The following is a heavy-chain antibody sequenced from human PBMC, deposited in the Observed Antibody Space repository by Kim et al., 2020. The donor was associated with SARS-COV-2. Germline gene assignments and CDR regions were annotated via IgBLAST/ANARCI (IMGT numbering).Heavy chain of an antibody. D-gene: IGHD6-13*01. CDR1: GFTFSNYG. Sequence: GGCLRLSCAASGFTFSNYGMSWVRQAPGKGLEWVSGISGSGDTTTYADSVKGRFTVSRDNSKNTLYLQMSSLRAEDTAIYYCANPRQPDYWGQGTLVTVSS. J-gene: IGHJ4*02. CDR3: ANPRQPDY. CDR2: ISGSGDTT. V-gene: IGHV3-23*01.